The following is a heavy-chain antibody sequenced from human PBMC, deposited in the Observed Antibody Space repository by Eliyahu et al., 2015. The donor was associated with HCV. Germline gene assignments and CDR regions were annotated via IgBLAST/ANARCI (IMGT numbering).Heavy chain of an antibody. D-gene: IGHD1-7*01. V-gene: IGHV3-23*01. CDR2: ITFRGARI. J-gene: IGHJ4*02. Sequence: QLLESGGALVQPGGSLXLSCAAAGFTFSSYAMHWVRQAPGQGLEWVSTITFRGARIFYADSVKGRFIISRDDSKNTLYLQMNSLRDEDTATYYCAKDRELYYFDSWGQGTLVTVSS. CDR3: AKDRELYYFDS. CDR1: GFTFSSYA.